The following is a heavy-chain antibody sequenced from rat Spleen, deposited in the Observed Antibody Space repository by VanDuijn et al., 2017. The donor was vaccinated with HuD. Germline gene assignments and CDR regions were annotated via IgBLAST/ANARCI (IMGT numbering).Heavy chain of an antibody. CDR1: GFTFSDYY. D-gene: IGHD4-3*01. CDR2: ISFDGGRN. J-gene: IGHJ2*01. CDR3: VREGFGVRD. Sequence: EVQLVESGGGLVQPGRSLKLSCAASGFTFSDYYMAWVRQAPTKGLEWVATISFDGGRNFYRDSVKGRFTISRDNAQNTVYLQMNKLGSEDTAIYYCVREGFGVRDWGQGVMVTVSS. V-gene: IGHV5-29*01.